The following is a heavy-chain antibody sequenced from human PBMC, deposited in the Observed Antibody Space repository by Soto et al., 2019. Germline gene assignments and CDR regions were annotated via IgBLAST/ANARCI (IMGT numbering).Heavy chain of an antibody. V-gene: IGHV1-46*03. D-gene: IGHD2-15*01. CDR3: ARAQIVVVVGAAFAS. J-gene: IGHJ4*02. CDR2: INPTSGST. CDR1: GYTFTSYY. Sequence: QVQLVQSGAEVREPGASVKVSCKASGYTFTSYYIHWMRQAPGQGLEWMGMINPTSGSTSYAQKFQGGVTMTRDGSTRTFSMERSSLRSEATAVYYCARAQIVVVVGAAFASWGQGTLVTVSS.